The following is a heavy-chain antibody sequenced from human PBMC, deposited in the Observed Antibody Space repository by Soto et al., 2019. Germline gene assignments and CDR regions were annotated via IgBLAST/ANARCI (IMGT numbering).Heavy chain of an antibody. V-gene: IGHV3-23*01. CDR1: GFSFGSYS. Sequence: GGSPRLCWATSGFSFGSYSLRWVRHSPGRGLEXVSTISGSDGKTSYADSVKGRFSISRDTSQNTLYLQMNSLRADDTAIYYCARGSYLDYWGQGTRVTVSS. CDR3: ARGSYLDY. J-gene: IGHJ4*02. D-gene: IGHD3-16*01. CDR2: ISGSDGKT.